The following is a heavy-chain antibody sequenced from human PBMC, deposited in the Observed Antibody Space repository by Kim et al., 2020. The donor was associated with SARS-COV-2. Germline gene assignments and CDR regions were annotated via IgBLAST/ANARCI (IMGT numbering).Heavy chain of an antibody. CDR3: AKASGYDGTQGDYYFDY. D-gene: IGHD5-12*01. V-gene: IGHV3-9*01. J-gene: IGHJ4*02. Sequence: VKGRFTISRDNAKNSLYLQMNSLRAEDTALYYCAKASGYDGTQGDYYFDYWGQGTLVTVSS.